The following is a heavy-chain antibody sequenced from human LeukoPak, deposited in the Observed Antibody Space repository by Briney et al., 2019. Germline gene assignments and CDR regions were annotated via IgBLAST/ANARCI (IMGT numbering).Heavy chain of an antibody. Sequence: ASVKVSCKASGYTFTSYGISWVRQAPGQGLEWMGGIIPIFGTANYAQKFQGRVTITADESTSTAYMELSSLRSEDTAVYYCARGNCSSTSCYTPDAFDIWGQGTMVTVSS. J-gene: IGHJ3*02. CDR2: IIPIFGTA. D-gene: IGHD2-2*02. CDR1: GYTFTSYG. CDR3: ARGNCSSTSCYTPDAFDI. V-gene: IGHV1-69*13.